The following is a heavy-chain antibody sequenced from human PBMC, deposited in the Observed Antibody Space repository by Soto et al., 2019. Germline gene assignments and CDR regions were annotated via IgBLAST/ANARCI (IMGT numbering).Heavy chain of an antibody. Sequence: EVQLVESGGGLVQPGGSLRLSCAASGFTFSSYSMNWVRQAPGKGLEWVSYISSSSSIIYYADSVKGRFTISRDNAKNSLYLQMNSLRAEDTAVYYCARDSDYIVRDFDYWGQGTLVTVSS. CDR3: ARDSDYIVRDFDY. CDR2: ISSSSSII. J-gene: IGHJ4*02. V-gene: IGHV3-48*01. D-gene: IGHD2-8*01. CDR1: GFTFSSYS.